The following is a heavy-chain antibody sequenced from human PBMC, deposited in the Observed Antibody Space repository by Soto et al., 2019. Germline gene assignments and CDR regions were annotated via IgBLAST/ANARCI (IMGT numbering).Heavy chain of an antibody. V-gene: IGHV1-18*01. D-gene: IGHD6-13*01. Sequence: QVQLVQSGAEVKKPGASVKVSCKASGYSFTSYGISWVRQAPGQGLEWMGWISAYTGNTKYAQKPQGRVTMTTDTSTSTAYMELRSLRSDDTAVNYCARDLAVALIDYWGQGTLVTVSS. CDR1: GYSFTSYG. CDR3: ARDLAVALIDY. CDR2: ISAYTGNT. J-gene: IGHJ4*02.